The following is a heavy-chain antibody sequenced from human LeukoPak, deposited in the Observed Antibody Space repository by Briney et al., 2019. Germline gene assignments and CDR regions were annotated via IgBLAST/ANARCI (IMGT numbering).Heavy chain of an antibody. J-gene: IGHJ5*02. CDR2: ISYSGNT. CDR3: ARDRRMYSSGWYVWFDP. Sequence: SETLSLTCSVSGGSIRGYYWSWIRQSPGKGLEWIGYISYSGNTNYNPSLKSRVTISVDTSKSHFSLKLSSVAAADTAVYYCARDRRMYSSGWYVWFDPWGQGTLVTVSS. D-gene: IGHD6-19*01. V-gene: IGHV4-59*13. CDR1: GGSIRGYY.